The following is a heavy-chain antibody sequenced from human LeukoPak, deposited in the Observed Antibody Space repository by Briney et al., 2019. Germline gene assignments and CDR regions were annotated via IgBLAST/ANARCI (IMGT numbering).Heavy chain of an antibody. CDR3: ARRHVEYTSWSDPYYLDY. J-gene: IGHJ4*02. V-gene: IGHV4-59*01. D-gene: IGHD2-2*01. Sequence: SETLSLTCSVSGGSISSYYWTWIRQPPGKGLEWIGYLDYSGSTNYNPSLKSRVTISVDTSKNQFSLKLSSVTAEDTAVYYCARRHVEYTSWSDPYYLDYWGQGTLVTVSS. CDR2: LDYSGST. CDR1: GGSISSYY.